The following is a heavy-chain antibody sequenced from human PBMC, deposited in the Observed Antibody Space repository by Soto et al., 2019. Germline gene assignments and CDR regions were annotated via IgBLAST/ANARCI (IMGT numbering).Heavy chain of an antibody. CDR3: AKDPSPQPTTVVTPGWFSP. D-gene: IGHD2-21*02. CDR1: GDSIRYGGYY. V-gene: IGHV4-31*03. CDR2: VYYTGST. Sequence: SETLSLTCTVSGDSIRYGGYYWSWIRQHPGKGLEWIGYVYYTGSTYYNPSLKSRVTISIDTSKNQFSLKLSSVTAADTAVYYCAKDPSPQPTTVVTPGWFSPWGPGTLVTVS. J-gene: IGHJ5*02.